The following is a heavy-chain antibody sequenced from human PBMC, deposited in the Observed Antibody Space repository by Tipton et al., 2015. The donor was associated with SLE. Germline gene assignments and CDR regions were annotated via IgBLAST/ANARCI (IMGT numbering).Heavy chain of an antibody. Sequence: LRLSCTVSGGSISSSSDYWSWIRQPPGKGLEWIGYIYYSGNTNYNPSLKSRVTISVDTSTNQFSLKLSSVTAADTAVYYCARGDTGDDYFDNWGQGTLVTVSS. CDR3: ARGDTGDDYFDN. CDR1: GGSISSSSDY. V-gene: IGHV4-61*01. D-gene: IGHD7-27*01. J-gene: IGHJ4*02. CDR2: IYYSGNT.